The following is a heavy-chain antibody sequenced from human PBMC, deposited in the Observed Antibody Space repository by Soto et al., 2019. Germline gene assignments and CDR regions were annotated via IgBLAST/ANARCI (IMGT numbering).Heavy chain of an antibody. CDR2: INHSGST. J-gene: IGHJ6*02. V-gene: IGHV4-34*01. CDR1: GGSFSGYY. CDR3: ARIRAAPPGPSYYSGMDV. D-gene: IGHD2-15*01. Sequence: SETLSLTCAVYGGSFSGYYWSWIRQPPGKGLEWIGEINHSGSTNYNPSLKSRVTISVDTSKNQFSLKLSSVTAAATAVYYCARIRAAPPGPSYYSGMDVWGQGTTVTVSS.